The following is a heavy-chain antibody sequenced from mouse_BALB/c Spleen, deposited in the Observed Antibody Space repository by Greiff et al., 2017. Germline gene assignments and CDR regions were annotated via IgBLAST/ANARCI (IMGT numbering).Heavy chain of an antibody. CDR3: ARNLDYGNYFDY. Sequence: QVQLKQSGPSLVQPSQSLSITCTVSGFSLTSYGVHWVRQSPGKGLEWLGVIWGGGSTDYNSALKSRLSISKDNSKSQVFLKMNSLQTDDTAMYYCARNLDYGNYFDYWGQGTTLTVSS. V-gene: IGHV2-4-1*01. D-gene: IGHD2-1*01. CDR1: GFSLTSYG. J-gene: IGHJ2*01. CDR2: IWGGGST.